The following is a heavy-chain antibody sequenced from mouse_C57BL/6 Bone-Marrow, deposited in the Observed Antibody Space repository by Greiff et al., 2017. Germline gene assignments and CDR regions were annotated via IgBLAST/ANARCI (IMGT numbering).Heavy chain of an antibody. CDR2: INPNNGGT. D-gene: IGHD3-2*02. CDR3: ARDSSGVWD. J-gene: IGHJ3*01. Sequence: VQLQQSGPELVKPGASVKISCKASGYTFTDYYMNWVKQSHGKSLEWIGDINPNNGGTSYNQKFKGKATLTVDKSSSTAYMELRSLTSEDSAVYYCARDSSGVWDWGQGTLVTVSA. CDR1: GYTFTDYY. V-gene: IGHV1-26*01.